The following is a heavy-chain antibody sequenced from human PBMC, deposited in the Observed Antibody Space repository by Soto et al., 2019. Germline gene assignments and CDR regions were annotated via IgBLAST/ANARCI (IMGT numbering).Heavy chain of an antibody. Sequence: EVQLVESGGGLVKPGGSLRLSCAASGFTVSSYSMNWVRQAPGKGLEWVSSISRSSNNIYYADSVKGRFTISRDNAKKSLYLQMNSLRAEDTALYYCARAIGTYYYGMDVWGQGTTVTVSS. J-gene: IGHJ6*02. CDR2: ISRSSNNI. CDR1: GFTVSSYS. CDR3: ARAIGTYYYGMDV. V-gene: IGHV3-21*01.